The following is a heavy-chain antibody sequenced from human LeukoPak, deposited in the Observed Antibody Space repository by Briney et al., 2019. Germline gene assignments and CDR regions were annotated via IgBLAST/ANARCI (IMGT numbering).Heavy chain of an antibody. CDR2: ISGSGGST. D-gene: IGHD6-13*01. CDR1: GFTFSSHA. Sequence: GGSLRLSCAASGFTFSSHAMSWVRQAPGKGLEWVSAISGSGGSTYYADSVKGRFTISRDNSKNTLYLQMNSLRAEDTAVYYCAKVGASSSHYYYYMDVWGKGTTVTVSS. J-gene: IGHJ6*03. V-gene: IGHV3-23*01. CDR3: AKVGASSSHYYYYMDV.